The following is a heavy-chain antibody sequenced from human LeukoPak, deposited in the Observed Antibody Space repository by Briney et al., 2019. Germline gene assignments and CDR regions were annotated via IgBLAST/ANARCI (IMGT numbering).Heavy chain of an antibody. CDR3: ARGLDASMETAYDY. V-gene: IGHV1-69*05. CDR2: IIPIFGTS. J-gene: IGHJ4*02. Sequence: ASVKVSCKASGYTFTGYYMHWVRQAPGQGLEWMGGIIPIFGTSNYAQKLQGRVTISTDESTSTAYMEVSSLRSEDTAIYYCARGLDASMETAYDYWGQGTLVTVSS. D-gene: IGHD5-18*01. CDR1: GYTFTGYY.